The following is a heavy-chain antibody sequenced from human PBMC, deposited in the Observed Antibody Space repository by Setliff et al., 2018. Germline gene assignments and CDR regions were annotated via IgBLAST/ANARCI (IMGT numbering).Heavy chain of an antibody. D-gene: IGHD3-22*01. CDR1: GFTFRKHA. CDR3: ARADSGSYYPYYFDF. J-gene: IGHJ4*02. Sequence: PGGSLRLSCTASGFTFRKHALAWVRQAPGKGLQWVSSVSGSGMTRDYTDSVKGRFTVSRDSSQNKIHLQMDSLRAEDTGKYFCARADSGSYYPYYFDFWGQGVLVTVSS. V-gene: IGHV3-23*01. CDR2: VSGSGMTR.